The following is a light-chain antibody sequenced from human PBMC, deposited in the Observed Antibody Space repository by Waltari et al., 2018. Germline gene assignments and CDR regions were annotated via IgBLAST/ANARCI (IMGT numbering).Light chain of an antibody. Sequence: QSALTQPPSASGSPGQSVTMSCTGTSTDVGVYNYVSWYQQHPAKAPKLLIYEVSERPSGVPDRLSGSKSGNPASLTVSGLQPEDEADYYCASFAGSNTLFGGGTKLTVL. CDR1: STDVGVYNY. CDR3: ASFAGSNTL. CDR2: EVS. J-gene: IGLJ2*01. V-gene: IGLV2-8*01.